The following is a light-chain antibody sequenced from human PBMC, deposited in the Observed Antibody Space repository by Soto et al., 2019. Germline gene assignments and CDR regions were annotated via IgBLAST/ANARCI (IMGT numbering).Light chain of an antibody. V-gene: IGKV3-15*01. Sequence: ILMTQSPATLSVSPGERATLSCRASQSVSNNLAWYQQKPGQAPRLLIYDASTRATGIPARFSGSGSGTEFTLTISGLQSEDFAVHYCQQYNNWPLWTFGQGTKVEIK. CDR2: DAS. CDR1: QSVSNN. CDR3: QQYNNWPLWT. J-gene: IGKJ1*01.